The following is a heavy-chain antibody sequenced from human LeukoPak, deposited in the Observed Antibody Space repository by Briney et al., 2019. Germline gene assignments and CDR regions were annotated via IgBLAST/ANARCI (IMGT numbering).Heavy chain of an antibody. CDR1: GFTFSNYA. J-gene: IGHJ4*02. Sequence: GGSLRLSCAASGFTFSNYAMNWVRQAPGKGLQWVSTISGSGVSTYFADSVKGRFTVSRDNSKNTLYLQMNSLRAEDTAVYYCAKGLQYFDWYDYWGQGTLVTVSS. V-gene: IGHV3-23*01. CDR2: ISGSGVST. D-gene: IGHD3-9*01. CDR3: AKGLQYFDWYDY.